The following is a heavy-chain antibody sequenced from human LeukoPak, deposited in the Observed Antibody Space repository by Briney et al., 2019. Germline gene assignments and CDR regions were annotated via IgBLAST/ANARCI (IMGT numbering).Heavy chain of an antibody. CDR3: ARGVTAVEYFQH. J-gene: IGHJ1*01. Sequence: SETLSLTCTVSGGSISSGGYYWSWIRQPPGKGLEWIGYIYHSGSTYYNPSLKSRVTISVDRSKNQFSLKLSSVTAADTAVYYCARGVTAVEYFQHWGQGTLVTVSS. V-gene: IGHV4-30-2*01. D-gene: IGHD5-18*01. CDR2: IYHSGST. CDR1: GGSISSGGYY.